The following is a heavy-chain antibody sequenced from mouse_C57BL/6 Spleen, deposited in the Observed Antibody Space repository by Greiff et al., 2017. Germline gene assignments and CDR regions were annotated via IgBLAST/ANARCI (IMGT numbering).Heavy chain of an antibody. CDR3: ARKSYYGSSYWFAY. CDR1: GFTFSDYG. J-gene: IGHJ3*01. V-gene: IGHV5-17*01. D-gene: IGHD1-1*01. Sequence: DVKLVESGGGLVKPGGSLKLSCAASGFTFSDYGMHWVRQAPEKGLEWVAYISSGSSTIYYADTVKGRFTISRDNAKNTLFLQMTSLRSEDTAMYYCARKSYYGSSYWFAYWGQGTLVTVSA. CDR2: ISSGSSTI.